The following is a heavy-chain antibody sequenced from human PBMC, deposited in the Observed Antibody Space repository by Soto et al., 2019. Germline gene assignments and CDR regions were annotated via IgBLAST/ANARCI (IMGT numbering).Heavy chain of an antibody. CDR3: ARDLKAGRDYGMDV. V-gene: IGHV1-46*01. D-gene: IGHD6-19*01. Sequence: ASVKVSCKASGYTFTSYYMHWVRQAPGQGLEWMGIINPSGGSTSYAQKLQGRVTMTTDTSTSTAYMELRSLRSDDTAVYYCARDLKAGRDYGMDVWGQGTTVTVSS. CDR2: INPSGGST. J-gene: IGHJ6*02. CDR1: GYTFTSYY.